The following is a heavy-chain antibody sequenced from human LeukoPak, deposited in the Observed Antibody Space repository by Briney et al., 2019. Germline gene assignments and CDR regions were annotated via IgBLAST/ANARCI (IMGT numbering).Heavy chain of an antibody. CDR3: ARNRRYCNDGDCSHQEDN. D-gene: IGHD2-15*01. V-gene: IGHV4-61*01. J-gene: IGHJ4*02. Sequence: SETLSLTCTVSGGSISSGSYYWSWIRQPPGKGLEWIGYIYYSGNSDYNPSLKSRVTISFDTANQFSLKLTSVTAADTAVYYCARNRRYCNDGDCSHQEDNWGQGTLVTVSS. CDR2: IYYSGNS. CDR1: GGSISSGSYY.